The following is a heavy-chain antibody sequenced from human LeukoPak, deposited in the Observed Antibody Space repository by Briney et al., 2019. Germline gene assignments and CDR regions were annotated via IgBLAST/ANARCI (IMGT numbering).Heavy chain of an antibody. CDR3: ARATYDFWSGYYYYYYYYMDV. CDR1: GGSISSHY. Sequence: IPSETLSLTCTVSGGSISSHYWSWIRQPPGKGLEWIGYIYYSGSTNYNPSLKSRATISVDTSKNQFSLKLSSVTAADTAVYYCARATYDFWSGYYYYYYYYMDVWGKGTTVTVSS. CDR2: IYYSGST. J-gene: IGHJ6*03. D-gene: IGHD3-3*01. V-gene: IGHV4-59*11.